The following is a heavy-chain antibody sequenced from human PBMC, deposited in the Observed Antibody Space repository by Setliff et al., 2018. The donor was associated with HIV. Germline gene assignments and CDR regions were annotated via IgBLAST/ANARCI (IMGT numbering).Heavy chain of an antibody. CDR2: IYHSGST. D-gene: IGHD2-15*01. V-gene: IGHV4-38-2*01. J-gene: IGHJ5*02. Sequence: LSLTCAVSGYSISSGYYWGWIRQPPGKGLEWIGSIYHSGSTYYNPSLKSRVTISVDTSKNQFSLKLSSVTAADTAVYYCARSVGYCSGGSCSNWFDPWGQGTLVTVSS. CDR3: ARSVGYCSGGSCSNWFDP. CDR1: GYSISSGYY.